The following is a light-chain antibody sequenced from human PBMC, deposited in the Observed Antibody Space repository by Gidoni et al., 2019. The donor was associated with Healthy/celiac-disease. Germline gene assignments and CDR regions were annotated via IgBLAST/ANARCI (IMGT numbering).Light chain of an antibody. V-gene: IGKV3-11*01. J-gene: IGKJ5*01. CDR1: QSVSTY. CDR2: DAS. Sequence: EIVFTQSPATLSLSPGERATLSGRASQSVSTYLAWYQQKPGQAPRLLIYDASIRATGIPARFSGSGSGTDFTLTISSLEPEDFAMYYCQQRSNWPPVTFXQXTRLEIK. CDR3: QQRSNWPPVT.